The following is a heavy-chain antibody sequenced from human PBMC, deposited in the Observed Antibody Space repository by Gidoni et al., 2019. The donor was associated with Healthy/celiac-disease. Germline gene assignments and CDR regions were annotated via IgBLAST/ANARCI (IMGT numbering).Heavy chain of an antibody. Sequence: EVQLVESGGGLVQPGGSLRLSCAASGFTFSSYWMSWVRQAPGKGLEWVANIKQDGSEKYYVDSVKGRFTISRDNAKNSLYLQMNSLRAEDTAVYYCARENTMVRGSGDAFDIWGQGTMVTVSS. V-gene: IGHV3-7*01. D-gene: IGHD3-10*01. J-gene: IGHJ3*02. CDR1: GFTFSSYW. CDR2: IKQDGSEK. CDR3: ARENTMVRGSGDAFDI.